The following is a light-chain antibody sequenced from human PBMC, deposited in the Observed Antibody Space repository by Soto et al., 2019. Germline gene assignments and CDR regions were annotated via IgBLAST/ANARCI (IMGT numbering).Light chain of an antibody. V-gene: IGKV3-15*01. J-gene: IGKJ1*01. CDR1: QSVSSN. Sequence: EIVMTQSPATLSVSPEERVTLSCRASQSVSSNLAWYQQKPGQAPRLLIYGASTRATGIPARFSGSGSGTDFTLTISSLQSEDFAVYYCQQYNNWPRTFGQGTKVEIK. CDR3: QQYNNWPRT. CDR2: GAS.